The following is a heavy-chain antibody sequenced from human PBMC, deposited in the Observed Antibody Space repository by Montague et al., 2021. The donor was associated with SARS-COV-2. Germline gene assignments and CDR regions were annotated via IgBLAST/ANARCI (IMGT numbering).Heavy chain of an antibody. V-gene: IGHV4-59*02. Sequence: SETLSLTCTVSGDSVSHDFWTWIRQPPGKGLEWIGYVYYSRSSXXXPSXXXRVSIAVDTSKNQFSLRLSTVTAADTAIYYCVRDPAPSGSGTFYDYWGQGTLVAASS. CDR1: GDSVSHDF. D-gene: IGHD1-26*01. CDR3: VRDPAPSGSGTFYDY. CDR2: VYYSRSS. J-gene: IGHJ4*02.